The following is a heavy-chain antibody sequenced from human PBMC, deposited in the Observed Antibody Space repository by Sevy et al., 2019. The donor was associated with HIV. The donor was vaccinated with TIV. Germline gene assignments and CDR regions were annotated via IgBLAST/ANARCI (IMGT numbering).Heavy chain of an antibody. Sequence: GGSLRLSCAASGFTFSKYSMSWVRQPPGKGLGWVSTLSFGCGEINHADSVKGRFTISRDNSKNSPYLQMNNLRAEDTAVYSCAREGCTKPHDYWGQGTLVTVSS. CDR3: AREGCTKPHDY. D-gene: IGHD2-8*01. V-gene: IGHV3-23*01. CDR1: GFTFSKYS. J-gene: IGHJ4*02. CDR2: LSFGCGEI.